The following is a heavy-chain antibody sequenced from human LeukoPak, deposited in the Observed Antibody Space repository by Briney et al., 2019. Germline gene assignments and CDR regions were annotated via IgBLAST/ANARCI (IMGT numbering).Heavy chain of an antibody. Sequence: SETLSLTCTVSGGSISSYYWSWIRQPPGNGLEWIGYIYYSGSTNYNPSLKSRVTISVDTSKNQFSLKLSSVTAADTAVYYCARFSRYCSSTSCSYYFDYWGQGTLVTVSS. CDR1: GGSISSYY. CDR3: ARFSRYCSSTSCSYYFDY. CDR2: IYYSGST. J-gene: IGHJ4*02. D-gene: IGHD2-2*01. V-gene: IGHV4-59*01.